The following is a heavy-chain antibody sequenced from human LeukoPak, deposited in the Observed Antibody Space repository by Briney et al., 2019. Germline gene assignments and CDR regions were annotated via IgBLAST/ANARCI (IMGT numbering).Heavy chain of an antibody. D-gene: IGHD3-10*01. Sequence: ASVKVSCKASGYTFTGYYMHWVRQAPGQGLEWMGRINPNSGGTNYAQKFQGRVTMTEDTSTDTAYMELSSLRSEDTAVYYCATGPLYYHVWFGELVVYWGQGTLVTVSS. CDR3: ATGPLYYHVWFGELVVY. CDR1: GYTFTGYY. CDR2: INPNSGGT. J-gene: IGHJ4*02. V-gene: IGHV1-2*06.